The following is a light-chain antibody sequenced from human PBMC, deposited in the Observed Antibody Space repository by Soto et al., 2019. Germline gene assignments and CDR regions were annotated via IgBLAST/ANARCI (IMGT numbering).Light chain of an antibody. V-gene: IGKV1-5*01. CDR2: DAP. J-gene: IGKJ1*01. CDR1: QSIGRW. CDR3: QQYNGYPRT. Sequence: DIQMTHSPSTLSASVGDRVTITCRASQSIGRWLAWYQQKPGRAPKLLIYDAPGLQSGVPSRFSGSGSGTEFTLTISSLQPDDFATYYCQQYNGYPRTFGQGTRVEIK.